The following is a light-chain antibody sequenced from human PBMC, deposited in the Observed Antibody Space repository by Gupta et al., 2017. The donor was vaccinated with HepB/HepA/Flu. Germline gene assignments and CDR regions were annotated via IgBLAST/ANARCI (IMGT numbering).Light chain of an antibody. V-gene: IGKV3-15*01. J-gene: IGKJ1*01. CDR2: GAY. CDR1: QSVGSD. CDR3: QQYNHWRPWT. Sequence: ETVLTQSPATLSESPGETATLSCRASQSVGSDLAWFQQKPGQAPRLLMYGAYTRATGIPARFSGSGSGTEFTLTISSLQSEDVAVYYCQQYNHWRPWTFGQGTKVEIK.